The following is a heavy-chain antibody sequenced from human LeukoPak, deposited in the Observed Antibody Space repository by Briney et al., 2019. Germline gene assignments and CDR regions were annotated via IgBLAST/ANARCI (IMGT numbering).Heavy chain of an antibody. D-gene: IGHD3-16*01. Sequence: NPSETLSLTCTVSGGSISSYYWSWIRQPPGKTLEWIGSIYSSGSTYYNPSLKSRVIIIIDTPKNHFSLTLSSVTAADTAVYYCASYDYSKDAFDIWGQGTMVTVSS. CDR3: ASYDYSKDAFDI. V-gene: IGHV4-59*12. J-gene: IGHJ3*02. CDR2: IYSSGST. CDR1: GGSISSYY.